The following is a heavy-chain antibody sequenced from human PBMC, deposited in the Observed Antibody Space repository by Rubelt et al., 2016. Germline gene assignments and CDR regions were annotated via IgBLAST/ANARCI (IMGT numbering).Heavy chain of an antibody. J-gene: IGHJ4*02. D-gene: IGHD6-19*01. CDR2: VSGSGGRT. CDR3: TKDRYSSGLVYY. Sequence: VQLVESGGGVVQPGRSLRLSCAASGFTFSSYGMHWVRQAPGRGLEWVSTVSGSGGRTYYAEAVKGRLTISRDNSKNKLFLQMNSLSVEDTAVYYCTKDRYSSGLVYYWGQGTLVTVSS. CDR1: GFTFSSYG. V-gene: IGHV3-23*04.